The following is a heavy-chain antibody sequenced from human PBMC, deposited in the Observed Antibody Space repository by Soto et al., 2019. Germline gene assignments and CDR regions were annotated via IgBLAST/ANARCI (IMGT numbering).Heavy chain of an antibody. CDR1: GYDFNIYD. J-gene: IGHJ6*01. CDR2: MTPKRETP. V-gene: IGHV1-8*01. D-gene: IGHD3-3*01. CDR3: ARVGDDFWSGKPYYYAMDV. Sequence: QVHLVQSGAEVKKPGASVKVSCTASGYDFNIYDIHWVRQSTGQGLEWMGWMTPKRETPGYAPKFQGRITMTRQTSRRADYMEMTSLRSEATGVYFWARVGDDFWSGKPYYYAMDVWGQWTTVTVS.